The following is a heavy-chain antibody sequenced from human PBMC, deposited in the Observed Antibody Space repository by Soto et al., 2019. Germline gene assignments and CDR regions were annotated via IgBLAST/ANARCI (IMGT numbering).Heavy chain of an antibody. J-gene: IGHJ6*02. CDR3: ARGFPFQLLAYYYDYGMDV. D-gene: IGHD1-1*01. Sequence: QVQLVQSGAEVKKPGASVKVSCKASGYTFTSYDINWVRQATGQGLEWMGWMNPNSGNTGYAQKFQGRVTMTRNTSISTAYMELSSLRSEDTAVYYCARGFPFQLLAYYYDYGMDVWGQGTTVTVSS. CDR1: GYTFTSYD. V-gene: IGHV1-8*01. CDR2: MNPNSGNT.